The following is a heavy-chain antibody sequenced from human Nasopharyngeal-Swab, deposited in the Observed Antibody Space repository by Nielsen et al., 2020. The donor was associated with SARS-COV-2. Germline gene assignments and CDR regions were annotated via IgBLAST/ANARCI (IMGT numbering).Heavy chain of an antibody. D-gene: IGHD3-22*01. CDR2: INSDTGAP. Sequence: ASVKVSCKASGYSFTGYYLHWVRQAPGQGLEWMGWINSDTGAPNYAEKFQGRVTMTRDTSISTAYLEVSSLRTDDTAVYYCARDAEDSSGYYHYYYGMDVWGQGTTVTVSS. CDR1: GYSFTGYY. V-gene: IGHV1-2*02. CDR3: ARDAEDSSGYYHYYYGMDV. J-gene: IGHJ6*02.